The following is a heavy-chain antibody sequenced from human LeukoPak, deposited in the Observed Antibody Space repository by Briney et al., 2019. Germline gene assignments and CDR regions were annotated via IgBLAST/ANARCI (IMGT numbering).Heavy chain of an antibody. Sequence: ASVKVSCKASGYTFTSYYMHWVRQAPGQGLEWMGWINPHSGDTDYAQKFQGRVTMTRDTSISTAYMELSRLRSDDTAVYYCARWGGHCTSGLCYYFDCWGQGTLVTVSS. D-gene: IGHD2-8*01. V-gene: IGHV1-2*02. CDR1: GYTFTSYY. CDR3: ARWGGHCTSGLCYYFDC. CDR2: INPHSGDT. J-gene: IGHJ4*02.